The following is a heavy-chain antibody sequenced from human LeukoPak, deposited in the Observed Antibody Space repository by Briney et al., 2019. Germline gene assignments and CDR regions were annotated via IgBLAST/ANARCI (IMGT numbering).Heavy chain of an antibody. CDR3: ARGPPEHPQGY. J-gene: IGHJ4*02. CDR2: MNPNSGNT. D-gene: IGHD1-14*01. V-gene: IGHV1-8*01. Sequence: ASVKVSCKASGYTFTTYDINWVRQATGQGLEWMGWMNPNSGNTDYAEKFQGRVTMTRNTSITTAFMELNNLRSEDTAVYYCARGPPEHPQGYWGQGTLVTVSS. CDR1: GYTFTTYD.